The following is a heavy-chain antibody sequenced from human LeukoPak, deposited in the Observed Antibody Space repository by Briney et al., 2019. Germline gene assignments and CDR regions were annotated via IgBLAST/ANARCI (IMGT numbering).Heavy chain of an antibody. J-gene: IGHJ4*02. CDR2: IYYSGST. Sequence: PSETLSLTCTVSGGSISSSSYYWGWIRQPPGKGLEWIGSIYYSGSTYYNPSLKSRVTISVDTSKNQFSLKLSSVTAADTAVYYCARVTYYDFWSGRPVFDYWGQGTLVTVSS. D-gene: IGHD3-3*01. V-gene: IGHV4-39*07. CDR1: GGSISSSSYY. CDR3: ARVTYYDFWSGRPVFDY.